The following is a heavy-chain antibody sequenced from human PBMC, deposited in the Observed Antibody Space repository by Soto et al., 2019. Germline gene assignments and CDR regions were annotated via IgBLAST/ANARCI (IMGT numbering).Heavy chain of an antibody. D-gene: IGHD3-22*01. Sequence: PGGSLRLSCAASGFTFDDYAMHWVRQAPGKGLEWVSGISWNSGSIGYADSVKGRFTISRDNAKNSLYLQMNSLRAEDTALYYCAKDTPWLNAFDIWGQGTMVTVSS. CDR3: AKDTPWLNAFDI. CDR2: ISWNSGSI. J-gene: IGHJ3*02. V-gene: IGHV3-9*01. CDR1: GFTFDDYA.